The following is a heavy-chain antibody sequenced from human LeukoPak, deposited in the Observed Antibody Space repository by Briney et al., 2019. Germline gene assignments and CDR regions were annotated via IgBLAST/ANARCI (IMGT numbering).Heavy chain of an antibody. CDR3: ARSIRGGWYVGIGDY. CDR1: GFTFSSYS. CDR2: ISSSSSYI. V-gene: IGHV3-21*01. J-gene: IGHJ4*02. Sequence: GGSLRLSCAASGFTFSSYSMNWVRQAPGKGLEWVSSISSSSSYIYYADSVKGRFTISRDNAKNSLYLQMNSLRAEDTAVYYCARSIRGGWYVGIGDYWGQGTLVTVSS. D-gene: IGHD6-19*01.